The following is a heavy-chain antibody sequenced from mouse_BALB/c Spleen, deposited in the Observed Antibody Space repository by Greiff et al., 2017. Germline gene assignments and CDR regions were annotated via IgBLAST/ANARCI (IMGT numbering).Heavy chain of an antibody. CDR1: GFTFSSVG. CDR3: TRGSSPYYLDY. J-gene: IGHJ2*01. D-gene: IGHD1-1*01. CDR2: ISSGSSTI. V-gene: IGHV5-17*02. Sequence: EVKLMESGGGLVQPGGSRTLSCAASGFTFSSVGMYWVRQAPEKELEWVAYISSGSSTIYYADTVKGRFTISRDNPKNTLFLQMTSLRSEDTAMYYCTRGSSPYYLDYWGQGTTLTVSS.